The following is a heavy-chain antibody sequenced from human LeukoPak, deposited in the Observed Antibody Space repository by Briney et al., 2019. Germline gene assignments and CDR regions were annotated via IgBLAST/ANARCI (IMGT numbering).Heavy chain of an antibody. Sequence: PGGSLRLSCAASGFTFSDYYMNWIRQAPGKGLEWVSYISSISSSTNYAGSVKGRFTISRDNAKNSLYLQMNSLRAEDTAVYYCVRAGTRSSTPLLFEYWGQGTLVTVSP. J-gene: IGHJ4*02. CDR2: ISSISSST. CDR1: GFTFSDYY. V-gene: IGHV3-11*06. D-gene: IGHD5/OR15-5a*01. CDR3: VRAGTRSSTPLLFEY.